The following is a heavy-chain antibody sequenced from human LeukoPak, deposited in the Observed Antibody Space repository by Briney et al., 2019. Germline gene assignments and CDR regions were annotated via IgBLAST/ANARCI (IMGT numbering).Heavy chain of an antibody. CDR1: GYSFSGYY. D-gene: IGHD1-1*01. J-gene: IGHJ4*02. CDR3: ARMPVELERQN. V-gene: IGHV1-2*02. Sequence: ASVKVSCKASGYSFSGYYMHWVRQAPGQGLEWMGWINPNSGGTNYAQKFQGRVTMTRDTSISTAYMELSRLRSDDTAVYYCARMPVELERQNWGQGTLVTVSS. CDR2: INPNSGGT.